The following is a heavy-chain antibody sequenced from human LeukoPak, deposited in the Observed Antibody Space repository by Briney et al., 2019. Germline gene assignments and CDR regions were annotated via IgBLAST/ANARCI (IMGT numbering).Heavy chain of an antibody. CDR3: ARVGTVTTRPYYYYMDV. CDR2: IYYSGST. Sequence: SETLSLTCTVSGGSISSYYWSWLRQPPGKGLEWIGYIYYSGSTNYNPSLKSRVTISVDTSKNQFSLKLSSVTAADTAVYYCARVGTVTTRPYYYYMDVWGKGTTVTVSS. CDR1: GGSISSYY. V-gene: IGHV4-59*01. J-gene: IGHJ6*03. D-gene: IGHD4-17*01.